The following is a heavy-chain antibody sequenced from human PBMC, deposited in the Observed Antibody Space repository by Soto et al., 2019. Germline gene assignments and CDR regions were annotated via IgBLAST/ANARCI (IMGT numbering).Heavy chain of an antibody. J-gene: IGHJ4*02. Sequence: QITLKESGPTLVKPTQTLTLTCTFSGFSLSTSGVGVGWIRQPPGKALEWLALIYWDDDKRYRPSLKSRLTITKDTSKNQVVLTMTNMDPVDTATYYCRHRGAVAGHFDYWGQGTLVTVSS. V-gene: IGHV2-5*02. CDR3: RHRGAVAGHFDY. D-gene: IGHD6-13*01. CDR1: GFSLSTSGVG. CDR2: IYWDDDK.